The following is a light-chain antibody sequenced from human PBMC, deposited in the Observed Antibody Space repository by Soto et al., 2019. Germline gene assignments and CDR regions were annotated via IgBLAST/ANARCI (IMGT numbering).Light chain of an antibody. CDR1: HSVSSH. CDR2: DAS. CDR3: QQRSSAIT. J-gene: IGKJ5*01. V-gene: IGKV3-11*01. Sequence: EIVLTQSPGTLSLSPVEIATLYCISSHSVSSHLAWFQQRPGQAPRLLIYDASNRATGIPARFSGRGSGTDFTLTISSLEPEDFAVYYCQQRSSAITFGQGTRREIK.